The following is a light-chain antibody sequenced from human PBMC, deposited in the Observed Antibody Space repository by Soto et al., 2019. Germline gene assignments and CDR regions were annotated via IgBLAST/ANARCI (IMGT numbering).Light chain of an antibody. Sequence: DIQMTQSPSSLSSSVGDRFTISGRASQSISTYLNWYQQKPGKAPKLLIYAASSLQGGVPSRFSGSGSGTDFTLSISSLQPEDFAIYYCQQSYSIPLTFGQGTRLEIK. J-gene: IGKJ5*01. CDR2: AAS. V-gene: IGKV1-39*01. CDR3: QQSYSIPLT. CDR1: QSISTY.